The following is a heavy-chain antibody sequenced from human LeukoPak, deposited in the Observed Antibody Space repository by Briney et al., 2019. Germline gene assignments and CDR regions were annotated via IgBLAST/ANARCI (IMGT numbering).Heavy chain of an antibody. J-gene: IGHJ4*02. V-gene: IGHV4-4*07. CDR1: GGSISSYY. CDR2: IYTSGST. Sequence: SETLSLTCTVSGGSISSYYWSWIRQPAGKGLEWIGRIYTSGSTNYSPSPKSRVTISVDKSKNQFSLKLSSVTAADTAVYYCAVDFWSGSHRGYWGQGTLVTVSS. D-gene: IGHD3-3*01. CDR3: AVDFWSGSHRGY.